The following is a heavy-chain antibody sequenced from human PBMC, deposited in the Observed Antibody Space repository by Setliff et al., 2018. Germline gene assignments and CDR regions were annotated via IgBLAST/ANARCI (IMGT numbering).Heavy chain of an antibody. D-gene: IGHD1-26*01. J-gene: IGHJ3*02. CDR1: GYTLTELS. CDR2: FDPEDGET. Sequence: GASVKVSCKVSGYTLTELSMHWVRQAPGKGLEWMGGFDPEDGETIYAQKFQGRVTMTEDTSTDTAYMELSSLRSEDTAVYYCATNLNSGSPTPDAFDIWGQGTMVTVSS. CDR3: ATNLNSGSPTPDAFDI. V-gene: IGHV1-24*01.